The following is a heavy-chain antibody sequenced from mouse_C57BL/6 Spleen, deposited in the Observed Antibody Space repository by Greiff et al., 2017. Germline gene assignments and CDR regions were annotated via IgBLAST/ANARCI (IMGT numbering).Heavy chain of an antibody. D-gene: IGHD2-2*01. CDR2: INPNNGGT. CDR3: ARWLRRAYYYAMDY. CDR1: GYTFTDYY. J-gene: IGHJ4*01. Sequence: EVQLQQSGPELVKPGASVKISCKASGYTFTDYYMNWVKQSHGKSLEWIGDINPNNGGTSYNQKFKGKATFTVDKSSRTAYMGLRSLTSEDSAVYYCARWLRRAYYYAMDYWGQGTSVTVSS. V-gene: IGHV1-26*01.